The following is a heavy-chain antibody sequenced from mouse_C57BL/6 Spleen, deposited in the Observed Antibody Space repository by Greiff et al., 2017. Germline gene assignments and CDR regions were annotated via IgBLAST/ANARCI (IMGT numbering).Heavy chain of an antibody. CDR2: ILPGSGST. D-gene: IGHD1-1*01. CDR1: GYTFTGYW. Sequence: QVQLKQSGAELMKPGASVKLSCKATGYTFTGYWIEWVKQRPGHGLEWIGEILPGSGSTNYNEKFKGKATLTADKSSSTAYMELRSLTSDDSAGYFCARSLDYFGSRFAYWGQGTLVTVAA. J-gene: IGHJ3*01. V-gene: IGHV1-9*01. CDR3: ARSLDYFGSRFAY.